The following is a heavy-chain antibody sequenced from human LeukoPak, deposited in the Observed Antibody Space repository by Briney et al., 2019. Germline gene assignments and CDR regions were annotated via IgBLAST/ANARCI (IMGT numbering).Heavy chain of an antibody. D-gene: IGHD2/OR15-2a*01. CDR1: DGSISTNH. J-gene: IGHJ3*02. CDR2: IYYNGNT. CDR3: ARYGLISHAFDI. Sequence: ASETLSLTCAVSDGSISTNHWNWIRQSPGKGLEWIGYIYYNGNTNYNPSLKGRVTISVDKSNNHFSLKLTSVTAADTAVYYCARYGLISHAFDIWGQGTMVTVSS. V-gene: IGHV4-59*01.